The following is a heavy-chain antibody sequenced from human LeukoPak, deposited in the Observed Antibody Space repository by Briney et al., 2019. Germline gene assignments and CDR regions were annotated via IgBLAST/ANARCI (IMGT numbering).Heavy chain of an antibody. Sequence: SETLSLTCAVSGYSIGSGYYWGWIRQPPGTGLEWIGSIYHSGSTYYNPSLKSRVTISVDTSKNQFSLKLSSVTAADTAVYYCARSPWIQLWLGAFDIWGQGTMVTVSS. V-gene: IGHV4-38-2*01. D-gene: IGHD5-18*01. CDR2: IYHSGST. CDR1: GYSIGSGYY. CDR3: ARSPWIQLWLGAFDI. J-gene: IGHJ3*02.